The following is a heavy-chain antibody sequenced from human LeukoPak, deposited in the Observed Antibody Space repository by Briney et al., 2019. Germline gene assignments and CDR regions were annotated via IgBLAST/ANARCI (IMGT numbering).Heavy chain of an antibody. J-gene: IGHJ6*02. CDR2: IRNNGSRK. Sequence: PGGSLRLSCAASGFSFNKYGMRWVRQAPGKGLEWVAFIRNNGSRKYYRESVKGRFTISRDNAKDTVYLQMNSLREDETAVYYCAKDVLVVGGEDYHYGMDVWGQGTTVIVSS. V-gene: IGHV3-30*02. CDR1: GFSFNKYG. D-gene: IGHD1-26*01. CDR3: AKDVLVVGGEDYHYGMDV.